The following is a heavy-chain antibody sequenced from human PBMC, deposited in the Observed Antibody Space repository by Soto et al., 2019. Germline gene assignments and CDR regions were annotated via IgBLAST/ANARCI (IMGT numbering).Heavy chain of an antibody. D-gene: IGHD1-1*01. CDR3: ALEFRN. V-gene: IGHV1-18*01. CDR1: GYTFTSYG. Sequence: ASVKVSCKASGYTFTSYGISWVRQAPGQGLEWMGWISAYNGNTNYAQKLQGRVTMTRDTSTSTVYMELSSLRSEDTAVYYCALEFRNWGQGTLVTVSS. CDR2: ISAYNGNT. J-gene: IGHJ4*02.